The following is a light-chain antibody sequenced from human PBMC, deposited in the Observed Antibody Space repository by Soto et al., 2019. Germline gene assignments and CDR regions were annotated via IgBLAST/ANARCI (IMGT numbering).Light chain of an antibody. CDR2: EAS. CDR3: QQFNNYPLT. Sequence: GDRVTTTCRASQGISSALAWYQQKPGKAPKLLIYEASILQSGVPSRFSDSGSGTEFTLTISSLQPEDFATYYCQQFNNYPLTFGGGTKVDIK. V-gene: IGKV1D-13*01. CDR1: QGISSA. J-gene: IGKJ4*01.